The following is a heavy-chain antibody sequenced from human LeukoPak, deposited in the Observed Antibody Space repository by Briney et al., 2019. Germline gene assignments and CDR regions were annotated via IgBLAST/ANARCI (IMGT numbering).Heavy chain of an antibody. CDR1: GGTFSSYA. CDR3: ARDLTGTNWFDP. CDR2: IIPILGTA. D-gene: IGHD1-7*01. J-gene: IGHJ5*02. Sequence: ASVEVSCKASGGTFSSYAISWVRQAPGQGLEWMGGIIPILGTANYAQKFQGRVTITTDESTSTAYMELSSLRSEDTAVYYCARDLTGTNWFDPWGQGTLVTVSS. V-gene: IGHV1-69*05.